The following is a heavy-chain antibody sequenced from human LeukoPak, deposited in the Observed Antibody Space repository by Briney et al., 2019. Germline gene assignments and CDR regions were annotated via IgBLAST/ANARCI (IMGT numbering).Heavy chain of an antibody. D-gene: IGHD3-22*01. V-gene: IGHV3-48*04. CDR2: ISSSTSTI. J-gene: IGHJ4*02. CDR1: GFTFSNYR. CDR3: ARALYYYDSSGYGY. Sequence: SGGSLRLSCAASGFTFSNYRMNWVRQAPGKGLEWVSYISSSTSTIYYADSVKGRFTISRDNAKNSLYLQMNSLRAEDTAVYYCARALYYYDSSGYGYWGQGTLVTVSS.